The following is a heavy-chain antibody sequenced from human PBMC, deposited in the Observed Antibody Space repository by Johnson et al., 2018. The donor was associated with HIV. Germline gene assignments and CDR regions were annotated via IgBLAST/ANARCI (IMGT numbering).Heavy chain of an antibody. D-gene: IGHD5-18*01. CDR1: GFTFSSYD. V-gene: IGHV3-13*01. CDR3: AKPEGAQFLGSYGAFNI. J-gene: IGHJ3*02. CDR2: VRRGGDT. Sequence: VQLVESGGGVVRPGRSLRVSCAASGFTFSSYDMHWVRQTAGKGLEWVSTVRRGGDTYYADSVKGRFTISRDNSKNTLYLQMNSLRAEDTALYYCAKPEGAQFLGSYGAFNIWGQGTMVTVAS.